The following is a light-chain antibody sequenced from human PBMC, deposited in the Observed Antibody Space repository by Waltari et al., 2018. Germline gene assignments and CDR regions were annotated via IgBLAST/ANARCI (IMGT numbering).Light chain of an antibody. J-gene: IGKJ2*01. V-gene: IGKV1-39*01. CDR2: AAS. CDR1: QSISSY. Sequence: DIQMTQSTSSLSASVGDRVTITCRASQSISSYLNWYQQQPGKAPKLLIYAASSLQSGVPSRFSGSGSGTDFTLTISSLQPEDFATYYCQQSYSTPRYTFGQGTKLEIK. CDR3: QQSYSTPRYT.